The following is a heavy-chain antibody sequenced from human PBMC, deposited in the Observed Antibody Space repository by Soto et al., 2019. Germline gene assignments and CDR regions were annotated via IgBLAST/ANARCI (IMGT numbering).Heavy chain of an antibody. D-gene: IGHD3-3*01. Sequence: SVKVSCKASGGTFSSYAISWVRQAPGQGLEWMGGIIPIFGTANYAQKFQGRVTITADEPTSTAYMELSSLRSEDMAVYYCARYRDFGVVIIDYWGQGTLVTVSS. CDR3: ARYRDFGVVIIDY. CDR2: IIPIFGTA. J-gene: IGHJ4*02. CDR1: GGTFSSYA. V-gene: IGHV1-69*13.